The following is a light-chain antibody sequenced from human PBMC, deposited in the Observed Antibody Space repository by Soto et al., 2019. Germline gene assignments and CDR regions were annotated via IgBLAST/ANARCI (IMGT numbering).Light chain of an antibody. Sequence: EIVMTQSPATLSVSPGERATLSCRASRSVSSNLAWYQQKPGQAPRLLIYGPSTRATGIPARFSGSGSGTEFTLTISSLQSEDFAIYYCQQYKNWPAITFVQGKRLEIK. J-gene: IGKJ5*01. CDR3: QQYKNWPAIT. CDR1: RSVSSN. V-gene: IGKV3D-15*01. CDR2: GPS.